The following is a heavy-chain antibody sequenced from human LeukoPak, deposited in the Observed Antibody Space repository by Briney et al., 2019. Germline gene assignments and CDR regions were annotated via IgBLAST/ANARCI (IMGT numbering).Heavy chain of an antibody. CDR2: ISGSGTDI. V-gene: IGHV3-11*04. Sequence: GGSLRLSCAASGFTFSDPYMSWIRQAPGKGLECLSYISGSGTDINYADSVRGRFTISRDNAKNLLYLQMNDLRVEDTAVYYCARTARHLDYWGQGTLVTVSS. D-gene: IGHD5-18*01. CDR1: GFTFSDPY. J-gene: IGHJ4*02. CDR3: ARTARHLDY.